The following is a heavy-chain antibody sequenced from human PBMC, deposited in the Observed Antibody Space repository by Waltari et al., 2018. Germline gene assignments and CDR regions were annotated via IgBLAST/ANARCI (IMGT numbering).Heavy chain of an antibody. CDR3: ARMVYGGNLED. CDR2: INHSGST. CDR1: GGSFSGYY. Sequence: QVQLQQWGAGLLKPSETLSLTCAVYGGSFSGYYWSWIRQPPGKGLEWIGEINHSGSTNDNPSLKSRVTISVDTSKNQFSLKLSSVTAADTAVYYCARMVYGGNLEDWGQGTLVTVSS. D-gene: IGHD2-21*02. V-gene: IGHV4-34*01. J-gene: IGHJ4*02.